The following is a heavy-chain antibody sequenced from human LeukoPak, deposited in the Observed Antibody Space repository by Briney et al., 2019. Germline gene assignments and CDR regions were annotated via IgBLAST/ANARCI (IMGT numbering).Heavy chain of an antibody. D-gene: IGHD4-17*01. CDR2: INPNSGGT. Sequence: ASVKVSCKATGYTFTGYYMHWVRQAPGQGLEWMGRINPNSGGTNYAQKFQGRVTMTRDTSISTAYMELSRLRSDDTAVYYCARALMTTVTTQGYWGQGTLVTVSS. J-gene: IGHJ4*02. CDR1: GYTFTGYY. CDR3: ARALMTTVTTQGY. V-gene: IGHV1-2*06.